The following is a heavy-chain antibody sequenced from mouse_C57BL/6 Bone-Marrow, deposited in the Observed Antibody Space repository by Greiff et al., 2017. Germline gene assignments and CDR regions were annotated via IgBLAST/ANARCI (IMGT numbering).Heavy chain of an antibody. J-gene: IGHJ3*01. CDR1: GFTFSDYG. Sequence: EVKLMESGGGLVKPGGSLKLSCAASGFTFSDYGMHWVRQAPEKGLEWVAYISSGSSTIYYAGTVKGRFTFSRDNSTNTLFLQMTSLRSDDTAMYYCARGDYNYEVAWFAYWGQGTLVTVSA. V-gene: IGHV5-17*01. CDR2: ISSGSSTI. D-gene: IGHD2-12*01. CDR3: ARGDYNYEVAWFAY.